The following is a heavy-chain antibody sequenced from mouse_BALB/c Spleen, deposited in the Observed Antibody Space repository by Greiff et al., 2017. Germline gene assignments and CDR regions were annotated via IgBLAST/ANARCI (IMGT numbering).Heavy chain of an antibody. CDR1: GYSITSGYY. V-gene: IGHV3-6*02. CDR3: ASKDGYYYAMDY. CDR2: ISYDGSN. D-gene: IGHD2-3*01. Sequence: EVQLQQSGPGLVKPSQSLSLTCSVTGYSITSGYYWNWIRQFPGNKLEWMGYISYDGSNNYNPSLKNRISITRDTSKNQFFLKLNSVTTEDTATYYCASKDGYYYAMDYWGQGTSVTVSS. J-gene: IGHJ4*01.